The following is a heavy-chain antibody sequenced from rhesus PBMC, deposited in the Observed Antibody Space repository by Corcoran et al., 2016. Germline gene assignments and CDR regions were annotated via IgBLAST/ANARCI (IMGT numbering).Heavy chain of an antibody. D-gene: IGHD1-20*01. CDR3: ARRYSWNNFYGLDS. J-gene: IGHJ6*01. Sequence: EVQLAESGGGLVQPGGSLRLSCAASGFTFSGYEMHWVRQAPGKGLESVSVIWGDSSYTHYVDSVNGRFTISRDNAKNSLSLQMNSLRAEDTAVYYCARRYSWNNFYGLDSWGQGVVVTVSS. CDR1: GFTFSGYE. V-gene: IGHV3-115*02. CDR2: IWGDSSYT.